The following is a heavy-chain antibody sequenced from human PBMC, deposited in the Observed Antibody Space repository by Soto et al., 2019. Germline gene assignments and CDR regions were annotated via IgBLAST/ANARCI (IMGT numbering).Heavy chain of an antibody. CDR2: VRDKSNRYTT. V-gene: IGHV3-72*01. Sequence: EVHLVESGGGLVQPGGSLRLSCAASGFTFSDYHMDWVRQTPVKGLEWVGRVRDKSNRYTTEYAASVKGRFTITRDESENPLFLHMNSLKIEDTAVYYCARGRNSFDFWGQGILVTVSS. CDR1: GFTFSDYH. CDR3: ARGRNSFDF. J-gene: IGHJ4*02.